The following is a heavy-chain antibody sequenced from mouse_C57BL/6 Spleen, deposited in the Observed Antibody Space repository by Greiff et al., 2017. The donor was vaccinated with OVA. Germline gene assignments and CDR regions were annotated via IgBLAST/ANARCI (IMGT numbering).Heavy chain of an antibody. J-gene: IGHJ2*01. V-gene: IGHV5-17*01. CDR1: GFTFSDYG. CDR2: ISSGSSTI. CDR3: ARDTRAYFDY. Sequence: EVHLVESGGGLVKPGGSLKLSCAASGFTFSDYGMHWVRQAPEKGLEWVAYISSGSSTIYYADTVKGRFTISRDNAKNTLFLQMTSLRSEDTAMYYCARDTRAYFDYWGQGTTLTVSS.